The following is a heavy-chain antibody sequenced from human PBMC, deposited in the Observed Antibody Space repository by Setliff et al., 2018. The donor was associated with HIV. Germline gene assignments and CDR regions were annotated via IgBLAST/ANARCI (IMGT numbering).Heavy chain of an antibody. D-gene: IGHD3-22*01. V-gene: IGHV4-30-2*01. CDR1: GGSISSGGYS. CDR3: ARDPPGWRYDSSGYTDY. Sequence: PSETLSLTCAVSGGSISSGGYSWTWIRQPPGKGLEWIAYIFHSGRIYYNPTLKSRVTMSVDRSKNHLSLNVTSVTAADTAVYYCARDPPGWRYDSSGYTDYWGQGTLVTVSS. J-gene: IGHJ4*02. CDR2: IFHSGRI.